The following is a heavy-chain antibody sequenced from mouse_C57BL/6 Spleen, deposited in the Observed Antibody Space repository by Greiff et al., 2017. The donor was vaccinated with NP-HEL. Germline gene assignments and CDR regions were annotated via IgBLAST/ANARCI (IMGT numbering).Heavy chain of an antibody. J-gene: IGHJ4*01. CDR2: INPSNGGT. V-gene: IGHV1-53*01. Sequence: QVQLQQPGTELVKPGASVKLSCKASGYTFTSYWMHWVKQRPGQGLEWIGNINPSNGGTNYNEKFKSKATLTVDKSSSTAYMQLSSLTSEDSAVYCGAREDGYDNYAMDYWGQGTSVTVSS. CDR3: AREDGYDNYAMDY. D-gene: IGHD2-2*01. CDR1: GYTFTSYW.